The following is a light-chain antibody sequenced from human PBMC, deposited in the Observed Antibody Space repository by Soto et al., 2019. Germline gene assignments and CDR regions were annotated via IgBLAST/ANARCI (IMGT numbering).Light chain of an antibody. CDR3: QQYDSLPVT. Sequence: DIQMTQSPSSLSASVGDRVTITCQASQDITKYLNWYQQKPGKAPKLLIYDASTLETGVPSRFSGSASGTDFTFTISSLQPQDIATYHCQQYDSLPVTFGQGTKLQIK. CDR1: QDITKY. CDR2: DAS. V-gene: IGKV1-33*01. J-gene: IGKJ2*01.